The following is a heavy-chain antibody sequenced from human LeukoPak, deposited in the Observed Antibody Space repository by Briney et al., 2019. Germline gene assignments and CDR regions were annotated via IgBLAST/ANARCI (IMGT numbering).Heavy chain of an antibody. Sequence: SETLSLNCTVSGGSISSYYWSWIRQPPGKGLEWIGYIYYSGSTNYNPSLKNRVTISVDTSKIQFSLKLSSVTAADTAVYYCARAFPSYYYYGLDVWGQGTTVTVSS. CDR2: IYYSGST. D-gene: IGHD2-21*01. J-gene: IGHJ6*02. V-gene: IGHV4-59*01. CDR3: ARAFPSYYYYGLDV. CDR1: GGSISSYY.